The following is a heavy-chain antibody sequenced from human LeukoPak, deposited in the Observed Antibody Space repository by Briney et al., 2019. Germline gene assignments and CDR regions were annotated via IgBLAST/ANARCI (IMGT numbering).Heavy chain of an antibody. CDR1: GGSISSGSYY. V-gene: IGHV4-61*02. Sequence: SQTLSLTCTVSGGSISSGSYYWSWIRQPAGKGLEWIGRIYTSGSTNYNPSLKSRVTISVDTSKNQFSLKLSSVTAADTAVYNCARGSGYSYVFDYWGQGTLVTVSS. CDR2: IYTSGST. J-gene: IGHJ4*02. D-gene: IGHD5-18*01. CDR3: ARGSGYSYVFDY.